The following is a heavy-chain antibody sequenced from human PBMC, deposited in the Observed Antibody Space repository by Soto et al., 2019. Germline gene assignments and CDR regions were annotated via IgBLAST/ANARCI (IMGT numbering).Heavy chain of an antibody. CDR1: GFTFSSYS. J-gene: IGHJ4*02. Sequence: GGSLRLSCAASGFTFSSYSMNWVRQAPGKGLEWVSYISSSSSTIYYADSVKGRFTISRDNAKNSLYLQMNSLRAEDTAVYYCARTAGWDIVVVPAAWFDYWGQGTLVTVSS. V-gene: IGHV3-48*01. CDR2: ISSSSSTI. D-gene: IGHD2-2*01. CDR3: ARTAGWDIVVVPAAWFDY.